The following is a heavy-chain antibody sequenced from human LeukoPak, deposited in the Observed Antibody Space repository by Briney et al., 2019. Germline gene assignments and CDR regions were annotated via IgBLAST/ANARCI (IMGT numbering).Heavy chain of an antibody. J-gene: IGHJ4*02. D-gene: IGHD5-18*01. CDR3: ASKRGYSYGLDY. Sequence: SVKVSCKASGYTFTTYAISWVRQAPGQGLEWMGGIIPIFGTANYAQKFQGRVTITADESTSTGYMELSSLRSEDTAVYYCASKRGYSYGLDYWGQGTLVTVSS. V-gene: IGHV1-69*13. CDR2: IIPIFGTA. CDR1: GYTFTTYA.